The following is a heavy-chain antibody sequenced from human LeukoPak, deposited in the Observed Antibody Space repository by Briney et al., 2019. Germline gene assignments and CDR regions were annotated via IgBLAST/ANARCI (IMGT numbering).Heavy chain of an antibody. J-gene: IGHJ5*02. CDR1: GGSISSGGYY. CDR3: ARAYTSSCRWFDP. Sequence: PSETLSLTCTVSGGSISSGGYYWSWIRQHPGKGLEWIGYIYYSGSTYYNPSLKSRVTISVDTSKNQFSLKVSSVTAADTAVYYCARAYTSSCRWFDPWGQGTLVT. CDR2: IYYSGST. D-gene: IGHD6-13*01. V-gene: IGHV4-31*03.